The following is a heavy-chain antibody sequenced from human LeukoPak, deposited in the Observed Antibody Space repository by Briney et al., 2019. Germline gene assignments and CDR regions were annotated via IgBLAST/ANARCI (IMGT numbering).Heavy chain of an antibody. CDR1: GFTFSSYW. J-gene: IGHJ4*02. CDR3: ARDYYENIAHSHMLPF. CDR2: IKQDGGES. V-gene: IGHV3-7*03. Sequence: GGSLRLSCAASGFTFSSYWMTWVRQAPGKGLEWVANIKQDGGESYYVDSVKGRFTISGESAKNSLYLQMNNLRAEDTAVYYCARDYYENIAHSHMLPFWGQGTLVTVSS. D-gene: IGHD1-26*01.